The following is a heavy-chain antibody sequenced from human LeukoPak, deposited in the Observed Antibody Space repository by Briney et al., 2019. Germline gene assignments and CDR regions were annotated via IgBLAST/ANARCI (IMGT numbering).Heavy chain of an antibody. V-gene: IGHV3-23*01. CDR1: GFTFSSYA. D-gene: IGHD1-7*01. J-gene: IGHJ5*02. Sequence: GGSLRLSCAASGFTFSSYAMSWVRQAPGKGLEWVSAISGSGGSTYYADSVKGRFTISRDNSKNTLYLQMNSLRAEDTAVYYCASNGARELPYNWFDPWGQGALVTVSS. CDR3: ASNGARELPYNWFDP. CDR2: ISGSGGST.